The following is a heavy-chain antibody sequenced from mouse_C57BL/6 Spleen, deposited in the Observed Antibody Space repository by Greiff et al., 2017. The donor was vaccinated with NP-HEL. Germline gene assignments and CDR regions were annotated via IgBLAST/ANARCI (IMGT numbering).Heavy chain of an antibody. CDR1: GFPFSDYG. V-gene: IGHV5-17*01. J-gene: IGHJ2*01. D-gene: IGHD4-1*02. Sequence: EVKVVESGGGLVKPGGSLKLSCAATGFPFSDYGLHWVRQAPERGLVWVAYISSGSSTIYYADTVKGRFTISRENAKNTLFLQMTSLRSEDTAMYYCASLNWENYFDYWGQGTTLTVAS. CDR3: ASLNWENYFDY. CDR2: ISSGSSTI.